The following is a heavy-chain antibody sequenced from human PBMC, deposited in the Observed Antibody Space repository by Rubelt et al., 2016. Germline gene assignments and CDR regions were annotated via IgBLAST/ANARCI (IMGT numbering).Heavy chain of an antibody. CDR1: GGSFSGYY. V-gene: IGHV4-34*01. J-gene: IGHJ4*02. Sequence: QVQLQQWGAGLLKPSETLSLTCAVYGGSFSGYYWSWIRQPPGKGLEWIGEINHSGSTNYNPSLKSRVTISVDTSKNQFSLKLSSVTAADTAMYYCATVAVAGMIYWGQGTLVIVSS. CDR2: INHSGST. CDR3: ATVAVAGMIY. D-gene: IGHD6-19*01.